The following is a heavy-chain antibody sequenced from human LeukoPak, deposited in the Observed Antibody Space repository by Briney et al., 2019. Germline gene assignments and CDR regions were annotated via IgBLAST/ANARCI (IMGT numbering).Heavy chain of an antibody. CDR3: ARRVVVPAAINYYYYMDV. CDR1: GYSFTSYW. V-gene: IGHV5-51*01. J-gene: IGHJ6*03. D-gene: IGHD2-2*01. Sequence: GESLKISCKGSGYSFTSYWIGWVRQMPGKGLEWMGIIYPGDSDTRYGPSFQGQVTISADKSISTAYLQWSSLKASDTAMYYCARRVVVPAAINYYYYMDVWGKGTTVTISS. CDR2: IYPGDSDT.